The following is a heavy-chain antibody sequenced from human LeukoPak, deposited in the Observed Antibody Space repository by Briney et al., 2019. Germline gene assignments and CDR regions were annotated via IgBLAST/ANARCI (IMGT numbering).Heavy chain of an antibody. CDR1: GFTVSSNY. CDR3: ARVSQPRYSSGWYPWGYYYYGMDV. CDR2: IYSGGST. D-gene: IGHD6-19*01. V-gene: IGHV3-53*01. J-gene: IGHJ6*02. Sequence: GSLRLSCAASGFTVSSNYMSWVRQAPGKGLEWVSVIYSGGSTYYADSVKGRFTISRDNSKNTLYLQMNSLRAEDTAVYYCARVSQPRYSSGWYPWGYYYYGMDVWGQGTTVTVSS.